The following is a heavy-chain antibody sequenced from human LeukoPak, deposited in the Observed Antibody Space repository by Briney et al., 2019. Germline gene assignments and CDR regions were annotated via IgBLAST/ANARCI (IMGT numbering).Heavy chain of an antibody. D-gene: IGHD1-7*01. J-gene: IGHJ4*02. V-gene: IGHV3-30-3*01. CDR3: ARDLWNYGGGVDY. Sequence: GGSLRLSCAASGFTFSSYAMHWVRQAPGKGLEWVAVISYDGSNKYYADSVKGRFTTSRDNSKNTLYLQMNSLRAKDTAVYYCARDLWNYGGGVDYWGQGTLVTVSS. CDR1: GFTFSSYA. CDR2: ISYDGSNK.